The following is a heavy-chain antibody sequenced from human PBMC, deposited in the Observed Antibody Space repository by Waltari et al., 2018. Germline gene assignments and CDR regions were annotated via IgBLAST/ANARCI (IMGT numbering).Heavy chain of an antibody. D-gene: IGHD4-17*01. Sequence: QVQLVQSGAEVKKPGSSVKFSCKASGGTFSSYAISWVRQAPGQGLEWMGGIIPIFGKANYRQKFQGRVTITADESTSTAYMELSSLRSEDTAVYYCARGDYGGNSYYYYGMDVWGQGTTVTVSS. J-gene: IGHJ6*02. CDR1: GGTFSSYA. CDR3: ARGDYGGNSYYYYGMDV. CDR2: IIPIFGKA. V-gene: IGHV1-69*01.